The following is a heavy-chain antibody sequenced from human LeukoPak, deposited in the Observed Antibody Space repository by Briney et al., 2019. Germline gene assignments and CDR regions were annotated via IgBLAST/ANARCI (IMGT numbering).Heavy chain of an antibody. V-gene: IGHV4-34*01. D-gene: IGHD3-10*01. CDR1: GGSFSDYY. J-gene: IGHJ4*02. Sequence: SETLSLTCAVYGGSFSDYYWSWIRQPPGKGLEWIGEINHSGSTNYNPSLKSRVTISVDTPKNQFSLKLSSVTAADTAVYYCARGRPTMVRGVIMDYWGQGTLVTVSS. CDR2: INHSGST. CDR3: ARGRPTMVRGVIMDY.